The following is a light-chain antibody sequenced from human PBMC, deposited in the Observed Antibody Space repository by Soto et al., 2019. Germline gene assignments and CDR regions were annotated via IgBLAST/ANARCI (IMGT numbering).Light chain of an antibody. CDR1: LLTKKY. CDR3: YSAADNNLGV. Sequence: SYELTQPSSVSVSPGQTARITCSGDLLTKKYARWFQQKPGQAPVLLIYKDSERPSGIPERFSGSISGTTATLTISGAQVEDEADYYCYSAADNNLGVFGGGTKLTVL. V-gene: IGLV3-27*01. CDR2: KDS. J-gene: IGLJ2*01.